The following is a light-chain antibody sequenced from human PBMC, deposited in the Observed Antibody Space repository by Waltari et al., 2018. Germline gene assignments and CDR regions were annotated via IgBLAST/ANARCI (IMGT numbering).Light chain of an antibody. J-gene: IGKJ4*01. CDR1: QSMRNH. CDR3: QQTYRIPPT. CDR2: GAS. V-gene: IGKV1-39*01. Sequence: DIQMTQSPSALSASVGDRVIITCRASQSMRNHLNWYRQEPGKAPNLLIYGASGLQSGVPSRFSGSGSGTDFTLTISSLQREDFATYYCQQTYRIPPTFGGGTKVDMK.